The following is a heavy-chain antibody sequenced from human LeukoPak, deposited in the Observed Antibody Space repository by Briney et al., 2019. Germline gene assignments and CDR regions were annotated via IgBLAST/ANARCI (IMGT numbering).Heavy chain of an antibody. CDR1: GGSFSGYY. CDR2: INHSGST. V-gene: IGHV4-34*01. J-gene: IGHJ5*02. D-gene: IGHD4-17*01. Sequence: PSETLSLTCAVYGGSFSGYYWSWIRQPPGKGLEWIGEINHSGSTNYNPSLKSRVTISVDTSKNQFSLKLSSVTAADTAVYYCASGLRNWFDPWGQGTLVTVSS. CDR3: ASGLRNWFDP.